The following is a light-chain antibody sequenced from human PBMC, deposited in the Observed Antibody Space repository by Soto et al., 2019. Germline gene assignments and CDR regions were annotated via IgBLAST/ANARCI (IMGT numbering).Light chain of an antibody. Sequence: ENVLTQSPGTLSLSPGERATLSCRASQSVSSSSYLAWYQQKPGQAPRLLIYGASSRATGIPDRFSGSGSGTDFTLTISRLEPEDFAVYYCQQYGSSLTFGGGTKVEIK. CDR3: QQYGSSLT. CDR2: GAS. CDR1: QSVSSSSY. V-gene: IGKV3-20*01. J-gene: IGKJ4*01.